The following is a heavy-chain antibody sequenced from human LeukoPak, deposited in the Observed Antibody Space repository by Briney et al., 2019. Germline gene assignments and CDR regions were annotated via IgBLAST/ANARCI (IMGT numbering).Heavy chain of an antibody. V-gene: IGHV1-2*02. J-gene: IGHJ5*02. CDR3: ARVAVEMASWFDP. CDR1: EYTFTGYH. Sequence: ASVKVSCKASEYTFTGYHMHWVRQAPGQGLEWTGWINPNSGDTNYAQKFQGRVTMSRDMSISTAYVELSRLKSDDTAVYYCARVAVEMASWFDPWGQGTLVTVSS. D-gene: IGHD5-24*01. CDR2: INPNSGDT.